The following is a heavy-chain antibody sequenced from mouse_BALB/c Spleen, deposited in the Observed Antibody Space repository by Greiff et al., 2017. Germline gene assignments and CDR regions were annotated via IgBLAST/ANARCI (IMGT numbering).Heavy chain of an antibody. Sequence: QVQLKESGPGLVAPSQSLSITCTVSGFSLTGYGVNWVRQPPGKGLEWLGMIWGDGSTDYNSALKSRLSISKDNSKSQVFLKMNSLQTDDTARYYCARDPPHYYGSSDWYVDVWGAGTTVTVSS. J-gene: IGHJ1*01. CDR3: ARDPPHYYGSSDWYVDV. CDR2: IWGDGST. CDR1: GFSLTGYG. D-gene: IGHD1-1*01. V-gene: IGHV2-6-7*01.